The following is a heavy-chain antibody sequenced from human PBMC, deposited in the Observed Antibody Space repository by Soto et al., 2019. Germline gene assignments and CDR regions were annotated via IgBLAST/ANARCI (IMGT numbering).Heavy chain of an antibody. D-gene: IGHD2-8*01. CDR2: VSYDGSNK. CDR1: EITFTTYA. CDR3: ARASRYCTNGVCLGDFDY. V-gene: IGHV3-30*01. J-gene: IGHJ4*02. Sequence: QVHLVESGGGVVQPGRSLRLSCAASEITFTTYAIHWVRQAPGRGLEWVATVSYDGSNKYYADSVKGRFTISRDNSKNPLYLQMTSLRTEDTAVYWCARASRYCTNGVCLGDFDYWGQGTLVTVSS.